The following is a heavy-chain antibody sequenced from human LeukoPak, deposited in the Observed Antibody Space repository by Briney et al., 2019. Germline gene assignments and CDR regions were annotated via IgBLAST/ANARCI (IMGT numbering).Heavy chain of an antibody. CDR3: ARVGTAIVPAAQTFDY. J-gene: IGHJ4*02. Sequence: GGSLRLPCAASGFIFSSYEMNWVRQAPGKGLEWLSYISSSGSTIYYADSVKGRFTISRDDAENSLYLQMNSLRAEDTAVYYCARVGTAIVPAAQTFDYWGQGTLVTVSS. CDR1: GFIFSSYE. CDR2: ISSSGSTI. D-gene: IGHD2-2*01. V-gene: IGHV3-48*03.